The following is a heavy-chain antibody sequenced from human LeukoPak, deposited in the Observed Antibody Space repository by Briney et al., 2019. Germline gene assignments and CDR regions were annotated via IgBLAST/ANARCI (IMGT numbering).Heavy chain of an antibody. CDR2: FDPEDGET. CDR1: GYTLTELS. V-gene: IGHV1-24*01. Sequence: ASVEVSCKVSGYTLTELSMHWVRQAPGKGLEWMGGFDPEDGETIYAQKFQGRVTMTEDTSTDTAYMELSSLRSEDTAVYYCATVGDYDSSGYYYESAYWGQGTLVTVSS. CDR3: ATVGDYDSSGYYYESAY. J-gene: IGHJ4*02. D-gene: IGHD3-22*01.